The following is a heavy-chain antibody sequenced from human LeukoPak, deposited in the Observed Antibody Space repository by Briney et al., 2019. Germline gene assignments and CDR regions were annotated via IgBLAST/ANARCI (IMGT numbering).Heavy chain of an antibody. D-gene: IGHD4-11*01. J-gene: IGHJ4*02. CDR2: FDPEDGET. CDR3: AREDSYSNYADY. CDR1: GYTLTELS. V-gene: IGHV1-24*01. Sequence: ASVKVSCKVSGYTLTELSMHWVRQAPGKGLEWMGGFDPEDGETIYAQKFQGRVTMTRDTSTSTVYMELSSLRSEDTAVYYCAREDSYSNYADYWGQGTLVTVSS.